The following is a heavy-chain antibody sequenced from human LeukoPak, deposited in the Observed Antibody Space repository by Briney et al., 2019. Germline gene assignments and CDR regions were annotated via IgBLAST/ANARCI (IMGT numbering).Heavy chain of an antibody. D-gene: IGHD1-26*01. CDR2: IRSKANSYAT. V-gene: IGHV3-73*01. CDR1: GFTFSGSA. CDR3: TSHIVGATTRQATQTFDY. J-gene: IGHJ4*02. Sequence: PGGSLRLSCAASGFTFSGSAMHWVRQASGKGLEWVGRIRSKANSYATAYAASGKGRFTISRDNSKNTAYLQMNSLKTEDTAVYYCTSHIVGATTRQATQTFDYWGQGTLVTVSS.